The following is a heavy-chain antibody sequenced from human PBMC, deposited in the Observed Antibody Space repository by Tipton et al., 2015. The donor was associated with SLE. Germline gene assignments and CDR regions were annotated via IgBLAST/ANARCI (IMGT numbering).Heavy chain of an antibody. V-gene: IGHV3-23*01. D-gene: IGHD4-23*01. CDR3: ARQRVVNGFFEL. CDR1: GFTFSTYA. J-gene: IGHJ2*01. Sequence: SLRLSCAASGFTFSTYAMTWVRQVPGKGLEWVSGISGTGSVTHYADSVKGRFTIRRDNSKNTVDLQMNSLTAGDTAVYYCARQRVVNGFFELWGRGTLVAVSS. CDR2: ISGTGSVT.